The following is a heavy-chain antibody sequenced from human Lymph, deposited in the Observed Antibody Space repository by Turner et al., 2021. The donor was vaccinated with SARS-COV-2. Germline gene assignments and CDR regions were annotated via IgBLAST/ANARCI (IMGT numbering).Heavy chain of an antibody. Sequence: QVQLVESGGGVVQTGRSLRLSRAASGFTFSRYAMHWVRQAPGKGLEWVAFISYDGSNKYYADSVKGRFTISRDNSKNKLYLQMNSLRAEDTAVYYCARGLWLRGMFDYWGQGTLVTVSA. V-gene: IGHV3-30-3*01. CDR3: ARGLWLRGMFDY. CDR1: GFTFSRYA. CDR2: ISYDGSNK. J-gene: IGHJ4*02. D-gene: IGHD5-18*01.